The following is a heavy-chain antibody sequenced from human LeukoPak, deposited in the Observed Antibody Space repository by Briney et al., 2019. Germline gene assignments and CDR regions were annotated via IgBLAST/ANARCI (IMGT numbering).Heavy chain of an antibody. J-gene: IGHJ5*02. V-gene: IGHV1-69*13. CDR1: GGTFSSYA. CDR3: ARDWSSSAGGNNRFDP. Sequence: GASVKVSCKASGGTFSSYAISWVRQAPGQGLEWMGGIIPIFGTANYAQKFQGRVTITADESTSTAYMELSSLRSEDTAVYYCARDWSSSAGGNNRFDPWGQGTLVTVSS. CDR2: IIPIFGTA. D-gene: IGHD6-6*01.